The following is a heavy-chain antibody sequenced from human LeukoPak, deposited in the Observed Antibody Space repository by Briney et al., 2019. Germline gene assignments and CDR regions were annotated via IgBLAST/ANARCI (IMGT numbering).Heavy chain of an antibody. CDR1: GGSLSSYY. CDR3: ARQPTDSSGYNWFDP. J-gene: IGHJ5*02. V-gene: IGHV4-59*08. Sequence: SETLSLTCTVSGGSLSSYYWSWIRQPPGKGLEWIGYIYYSGSTNNNPSFKSRVTISVDTSKNQFSLKLSSVTAADTAVYYCARQPTDSSGYNWFDPWGQGTLVTVSS. CDR2: IYYSGST. D-gene: IGHD3-22*01.